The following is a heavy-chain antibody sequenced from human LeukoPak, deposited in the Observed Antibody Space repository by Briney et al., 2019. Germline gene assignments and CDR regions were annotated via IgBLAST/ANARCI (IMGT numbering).Heavy chain of an antibody. D-gene: IGHD5-18*01. J-gene: IGHJ5*02. CDR3: ARDGRGYSYVEDSRYNWFDP. CDR2: ISSSSSYI. V-gene: IGHV3-21*01. CDR1: GFTFSSYS. Sequence: GGSLRLSCAASGFTFSSYSMNWVRQAPGKGLEWVSSISSSSSYIYYADSVKGRFTISRDNAKNSLYLQMNSLRAEDTAVYYCARDGRGYSYVEDSRYNWFDPWGQGTLVTVSS.